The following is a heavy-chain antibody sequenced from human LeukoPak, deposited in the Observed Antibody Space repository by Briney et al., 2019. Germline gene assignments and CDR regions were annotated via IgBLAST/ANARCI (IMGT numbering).Heavy chain of an antibody. D-gene: IGHD3-10*01. J-gene: IGHJ4*02. Sequence: PGRSLSLSCAASRFTFSTYGMHWVRQAPGKGLEWVAVTWYDGSNKYYADSVKARFTISRDNSKNTLFLQMNSLRAEDTAVYYCARGNYYNSGSLDYWGQGTLVTVSS. CDR1: RFTFSTYG. CDR2: TWYDGSNK. V-gene: IGHV3-33*01. CDR3: ARGNYYNSGSLDY.